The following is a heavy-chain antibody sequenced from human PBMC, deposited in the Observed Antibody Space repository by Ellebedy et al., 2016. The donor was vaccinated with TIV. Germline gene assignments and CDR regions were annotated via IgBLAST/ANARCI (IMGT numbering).Heavy chain of an antibody. CDR3: ARVRGWYFWFDP. Sequence: ASVKVSCXDSGHTFTTYGIHWVRQAPGQGLEWMGWISAYNGNTNYAQKLQGRVTMTTDTSTSTAYMELRSLRSDDTAVYYCARVRGWYFWFDPWGQGTLVTVSS. V-gene: IGHV1-18*01. J-gene: IGHJ5*02. D-gene: IGHD6-19*01. CDR1: GHTFTTYG. CDR2: ISAYNGNT.